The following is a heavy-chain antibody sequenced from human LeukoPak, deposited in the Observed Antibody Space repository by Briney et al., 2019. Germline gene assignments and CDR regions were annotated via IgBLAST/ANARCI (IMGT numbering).Heavy chain of an antibody. Sequence: GGSLRLSCAASGFTFSSYAMSWVRQAPGKGLEWVSAISGSGGSTYYADSVKGRFTISRDNSKNTLYLQMNSLRAEDTAVYYCARGRYYDNSVYYYFDYWGQGTLVTVSS. J-gene: IGHJ4*02. CDR3: ARGRYYDNSVYYYFDY. CDR2: ISGSGGST. CDR1: GFTFSSYA. V-gene: IGHV3-23*01. D-gene: IGHD3-22*01.